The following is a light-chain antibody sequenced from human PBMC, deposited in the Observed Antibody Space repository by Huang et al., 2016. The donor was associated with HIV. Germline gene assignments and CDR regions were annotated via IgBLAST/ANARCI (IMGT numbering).Light chain of an antibody. V-gene: IGKV3-15*01. CDR2: GAS. CDR1: QSVGGK. J-gene: IGKJ4*01. CDR3: QQYDTWPPLT. Sequence: ILLTQFPATLSVSPGQRVTLSCRASQSVGGKLAWYQQRPGQAPRLLIYGASTRVPTIPDRFSGSWSGTEFTLTISSLQSEDFAVYYCQQYDTWPPLTFGGGTKV.